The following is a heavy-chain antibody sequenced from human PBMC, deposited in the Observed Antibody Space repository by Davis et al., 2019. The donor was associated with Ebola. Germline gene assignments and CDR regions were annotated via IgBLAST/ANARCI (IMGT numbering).Heavy chain of an antibody. V-gene: IGHV4-30-2*01. CDR3: ARGNYGDYIVLYYYNMDV. D-gene: IGHD4-17*01. Sequence: LTLSCAVSGGSTSSGGYPWSWIRQPPGKGLEWIGYIYHSGSTYYNPSLKSRVTISVDRSKNQFSLKLSSVTAADTAVYYCARGNYGDYIVLYYYNMDVWGQGTTVTVSS. J-gene: IGHJ6*02. CDR1: GGSTSSGGYP. CDR2: IYHSGST.